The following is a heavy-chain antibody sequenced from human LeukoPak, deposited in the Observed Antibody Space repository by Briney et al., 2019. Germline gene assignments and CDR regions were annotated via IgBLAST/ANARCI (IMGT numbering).Heavy chain of an antibody. Sequence: ASVKVSCKASGCTFTGYYMHWVRQAPGQGLEWMGWINPNSGGTNYAQKFQGRVTMTRDTSISTAYMELSRLRSDDTAVYYCASLVVVPAAIKGAFDIWGQGTMVTVSS. J-gene: IGHJ3*02. D-gene: IGHD2-2*01. CDR3: ASLVVVPAAIKGAFDI. CDR2: INPNSGGT. V-gene: IGHV1-2*02. CDR1: GCTFTGYY.